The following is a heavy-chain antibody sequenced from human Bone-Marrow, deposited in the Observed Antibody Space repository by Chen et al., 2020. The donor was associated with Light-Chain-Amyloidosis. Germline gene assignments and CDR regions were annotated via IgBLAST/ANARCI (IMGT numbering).Heavy chain of an antibody. D-gene: IGHD5-12*01. V-gene: IGHV5-51*01. CDR3: ARRRDGYNFDY. J-gene: IGHJ4*02. Sequence: EVQLEQSGREVKKPGESLKISCKGSGYTFPNYWLGWVRQMPGKGLEWMGVIYPDDSDARYSPSFEGQVTISADKSITTAYLQWRSLKASDTAMYYCARRRDGYNFDYWGQGTLVTVSS. CDR1: GYTFPNYW. CDR2: IYPDDSDA.